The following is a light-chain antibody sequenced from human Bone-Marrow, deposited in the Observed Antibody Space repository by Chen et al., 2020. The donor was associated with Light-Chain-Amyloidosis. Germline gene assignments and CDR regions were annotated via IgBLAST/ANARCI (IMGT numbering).Light chain of an antibody. V-gene: IGLV2-14*01. CDR1: SSDVGGYNY. CDR3: SSYTSSSTLRV. Sequence: QAALTQPAYVSGSAGQSTTISCNGTSSDVGGYNYVSWYQQHPGKAPKLMIYDVSNRPSGVSNRFSGSKSGNTASLTISGLQAEDEADYYCSSYTSSSTLRVFGTGTKVTVL. CDR2: DVS. J-gene: IGLJ1*01.